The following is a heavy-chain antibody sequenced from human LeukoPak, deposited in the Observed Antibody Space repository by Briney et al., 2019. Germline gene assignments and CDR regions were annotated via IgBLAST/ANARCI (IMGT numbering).Heavy chain of an antibody. J-gene: IGHJ4*02. CDR2: ISYDGSNK. CDR3: ARATYYDFWSGYYSSSDY. Sequence: XAVISYDGSNKYYADSVKGGFTISRDNSKNTLYLQMNSLRAEDTAVYYCARATYYDFWSGYYSSSDYWGQGTLVTVSS. V-gene: IGHV3-30-3*01. D-gene: IGHD3-3*01.